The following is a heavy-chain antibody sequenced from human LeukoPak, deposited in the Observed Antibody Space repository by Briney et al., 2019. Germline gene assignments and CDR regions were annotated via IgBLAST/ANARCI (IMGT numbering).Heavy chain of an antibody. CDR3: AKTPDILTGYSFDY. V-gene: IGHV4-39*01. D-gene: IGHD3-9*01. J-gene: IGHJ4*02. CDR1: GGSISSSSYY. Sequence: SETLSLTCTVSGGSISSSSYYWGWIRQPPGKGLEWIGSIYYSGSTRCNPSLKSRVTISVDTSKNLFSLKLSSVTAADTAVYYCAKTPDILTGYSFDYWGQGTLVTVSS. CDR2: IYYSGST.